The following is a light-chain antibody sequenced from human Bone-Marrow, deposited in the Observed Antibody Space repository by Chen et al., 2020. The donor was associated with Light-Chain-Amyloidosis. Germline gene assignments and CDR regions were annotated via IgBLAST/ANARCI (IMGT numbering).Light chain of an antibody. J-gene: IGLJ2*01. CDR2: ANN. CDR3: QSYDNSLSGSRV. CDR1: SSNIGAGFD. V-gene: IGLV1-40*01. Sequence: QSVLTQPPSVSGAPGQRVTISCTGSSSNIGAGFDVHWYQRLPGTAPKLLIYANNNRPSVVPDRFSGSKSGTSASLAITGLQAEVEADYYCQSYDNSLSGSRVFGGGTKLTVL.